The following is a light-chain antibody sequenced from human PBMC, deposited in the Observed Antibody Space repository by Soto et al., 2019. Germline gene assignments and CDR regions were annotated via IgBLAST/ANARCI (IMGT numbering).Light chain of an antibody. CDR1: QSVRIN. CDR2: GAS. Sequence: EIVMTQSPATLSVSPGERATLSCRASQSVRINLAWYQQKPGQAPRLLIYGASSRATGISARFSGSGSGTDFTLTISSLQSEDFAVYYCQQYNNWTPELTFGGGTKVEIK. J-gene: IGKJ4*01. CDR3: QQYNNWTPELT. V-gene: IGKV3-15*01.